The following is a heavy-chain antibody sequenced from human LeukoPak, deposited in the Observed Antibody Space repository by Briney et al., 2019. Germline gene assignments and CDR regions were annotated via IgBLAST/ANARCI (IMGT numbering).Heavy chain of an antibody. J-gene: IGHJ4*02. V-gene: IGHV3-7*04. D-gene: IGHD5-18*01. CDR1: GFTFSSYW. CDR3: ARTSIQLWSHLDY. Sequence: GGSLRLSCAASGFTFSSYWMSWVRQAPGKGLEWEANIKQDGSEKYYVDSVKGRFTISRDNAKNSLYLQMNSLRAEDTAVYYCARTSIQLWSHLDYWGQGTLVTVSS. CDR2: IKQDGSEK.